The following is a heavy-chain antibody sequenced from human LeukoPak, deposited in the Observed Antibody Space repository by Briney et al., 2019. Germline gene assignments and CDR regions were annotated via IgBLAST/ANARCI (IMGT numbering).Heavy chain of an antibody. D-gene: IGHD3-16*02. Sequence: SETLSLTCTVSGGSISSYYWIWIPQPPGKALEGSGYIYYSGSTNYNPSLKSRVTISVDTSKNQFSLKLNSVTAADTAVYYCARLSVPLNAFDMWGQGTMVTVSS. V-gene: IGHV4-59*08. CDR1: GGSISSYY. J-gene: IGHJ3*02. CDR2: IYYSGST. CDR3: ARLSVPLNAFDM.